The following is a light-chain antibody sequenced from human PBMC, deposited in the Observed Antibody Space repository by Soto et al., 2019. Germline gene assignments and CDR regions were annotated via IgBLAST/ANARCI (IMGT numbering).Light chain of an antibody. CDR2: EVS. V-gene: IGLV2-23*02. Sequence: QSVLTQPASVSGSPGQSITISCSGTSSDVGSYNLVSWYQQHPGKAPKLMIYEVSKRPSGVSNRFSGSKSGNTASLTISGLQAEDEADYYCWSYVGSSTLVVFGGGTKLTVL. CDR1: SSDVGSYNL. J-gene: IGLJ2*01. CDR3: WSYVGSSTLVV.